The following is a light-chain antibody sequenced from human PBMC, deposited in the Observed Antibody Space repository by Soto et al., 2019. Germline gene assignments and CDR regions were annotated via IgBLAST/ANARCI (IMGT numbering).Light chain of an antibody. CDR3: QQYNSYSWA. J-gene: IGKJ1*01. V-gene: IGKV1-5*01. Sequence: DIQMPQSPYTLSASVGDRVTITCRASQSISSWLAWYHQKPGKAPKLLIYDASSLESGVPSRFSGSGSGTEFTLTISSLQPDDFATYYCQQYNSYSWAFGQGTKVEIK. CDR2: DAS. CDR1: QSISSW.